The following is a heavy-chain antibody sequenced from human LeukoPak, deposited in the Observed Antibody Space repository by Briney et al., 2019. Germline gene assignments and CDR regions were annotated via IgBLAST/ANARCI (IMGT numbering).Heavy chain of an antibody. Sequence: GASVKVSCKASGYTFTSYGISWVRQAPGQGLEWLGWISAYNGNTNYAQKLQGRVTMTTDTSTSTAYMELRSLRSDDTAVYYCASAPYYYGSGSYDYWGQGTLVTVSS. CDR2: ISAYNGNT. J-gene: IGHJ4*02. V-gene: IGHV1-18*01. CDR1: GYTFTSYG. D-gene: IGHD3-10*01. CDR3: ASAPYYYGSGSYDY.